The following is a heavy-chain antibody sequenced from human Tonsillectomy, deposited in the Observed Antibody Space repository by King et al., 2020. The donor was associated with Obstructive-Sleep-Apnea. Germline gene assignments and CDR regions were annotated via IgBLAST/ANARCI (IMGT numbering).Heavy chain of an antibody. CDR3: ARAGEFVVVPAARPGPYDYVWGRERQPLDY. CDR1: GGSISSSSYY. D-gene: IGHD2-2*01. J-gene: IGHJ4*02. Sequence: QLQESGPGLVKPSETLSLTCTVSGGSISSSSYYWGWIRQPPGKGLEWIGSIYYSGSTYYNPSLKSRVTISVDKSENQVSLKLSAVTAADTAVYYCARAGEFVVVPAARPGPYDYVWGRERQPLDYWGQGTLVTVSS. CDR2: IYYSGST. V-gene: IGHV4-39*07.